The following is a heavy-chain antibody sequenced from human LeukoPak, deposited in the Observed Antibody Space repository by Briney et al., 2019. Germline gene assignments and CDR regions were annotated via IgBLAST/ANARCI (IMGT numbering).Heavy chain of an antibody. D-gene: IGHD3-22*01. Sequence: SETLSLTCAVYGGSFSGYYWSWIRQPPGKGLEWIGEINHSGSTNYNPFLKSRVTISVDTSKNQFSLKLSSVTAADTAVYYCARGINWPRWYYYDSSGANWFDLWGQGTLVTVSS. V-gene: IGHV4-34*01. J-gene: IGHJ5*02. CDR3: ARGINWPRWYYYDSSGANWFDL. CDR2: INHSGST. CDR1: GGSFSGYY.